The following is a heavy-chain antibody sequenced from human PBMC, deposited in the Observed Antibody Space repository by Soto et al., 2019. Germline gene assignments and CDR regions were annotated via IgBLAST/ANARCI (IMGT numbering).Heavy chain of an antibody. CDR2: INPYNGNT. V-gene: IGHV1-18*01. Sequence: GASVKVSCKASGXTFTSYGLSWVRQAPGQGLEWMGWINPYNGNTKDTQKLQGRVTMTIDTSTSTAYMELRSLRSDDTAVYYCAREYCHRTRCFLPDYWGQGAPVTVSS. D-gene: IGHD2-2*01. J-gene: IGHJ4*02. CDR3: AREYCHRTRCFLPDY. CDR1: GXTFTSYG.